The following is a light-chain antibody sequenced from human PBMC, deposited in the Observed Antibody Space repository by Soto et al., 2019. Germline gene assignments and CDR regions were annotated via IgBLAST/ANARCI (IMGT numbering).Light chain of an antibody. CDR2: GPS. V-gene: IGKV3-15*01. CDR1: RSVSTN. CDR3: QRYDKTVPPVT. Sequence: DIILTQSPSIVSVSPGERATLSCRASRSVSTNLAWYQHKHGQAPRLLIYGPSARVTDIPPRFSGSGSGTEFTFTINYFKPEDFGVYYCQRYDKTVPPVTFGGGTKVEI. J-gene: IGKJ4*01.